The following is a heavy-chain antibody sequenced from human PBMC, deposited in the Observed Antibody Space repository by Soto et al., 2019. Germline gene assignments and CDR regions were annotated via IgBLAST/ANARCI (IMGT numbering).Heavy chain of an antibody. J-gene: IGHJ4*02. CDR3: ARDHYYDSSGLDY. Sequence: QVQLVQSGAEVKKPGASVKVSCKASGYTFTGYYMHWVRQAPGQGLEWMGWINPNSGGTNYAQKFQGWVTMTRDTSISTAYMERSRLRSDDTAVYYCARDHYYDSSGLDYWGQGTLVTVSS. CDR1: GYTFTGYY. V-gene: IGHV1-2*04. CDR2: INPNSGGT. D-gene: IGHD3-22*01.